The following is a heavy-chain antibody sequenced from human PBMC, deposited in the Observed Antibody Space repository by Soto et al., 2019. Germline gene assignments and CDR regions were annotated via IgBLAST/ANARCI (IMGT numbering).Heavy chain of an antibody. CDR1: GYTFTAYF. D-gene: IGHD6-19*01. Sequence: QVQLVQSGAEVKKPGASVNISCKASGYTFTAYFMHWVRQAPGLGLEWMGWINPNSDGTNYAQKFRDRVTMTRDTSISTVYMELSRLRSDDTAVYFCVSLNGIAVTAGWGQGTLVTVSS. CDR3: VSLNGIAVTAG. V-gene: IGHV1-2*02. CDR2: INPNSDGT. J-gene: IGHJ4*02.